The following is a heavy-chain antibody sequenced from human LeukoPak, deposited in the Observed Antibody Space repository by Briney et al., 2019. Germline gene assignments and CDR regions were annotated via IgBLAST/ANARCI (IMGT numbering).Heavy chain of an antibody. CDR3: ARVVAVAGMLKYYFDY. CDR2: INPSGGST. Sequence: ASVKVSCKASGYTFTSYYMHWVRQAPGQGLEWTGIINPSGGSTSYAQKFQGRVTMTRDTSTSTAYMELRSLRSDDTAVYYCARVVAVAGMLKYYFDYWGQGTLVTVSS. V-gene: IGHV1-46*01. CDR1: GYTFTSYY. D-gene: IGHD6-19*01. J-gene: IGHJ4*02.